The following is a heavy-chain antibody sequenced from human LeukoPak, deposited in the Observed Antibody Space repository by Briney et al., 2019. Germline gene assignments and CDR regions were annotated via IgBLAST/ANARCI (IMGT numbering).Heavy chain of an antibody. CDR3: ARGTIFGVSDFDY. CDR1: GFTVSSNY. V-gene: IGHV3-66*02. D-gene: IGHD3-3*01. Sequence: PGGSLRLSCAASGFTVSSNYMSWVRQAPGKGLEWVSVIYSGGSTYYADSVKGRFTISRDNSKNTLYLQMNSLRAEDTAVYYCARGTIFGVSDFDYWGQGTLVIVSS. CDR2: IYSGGST. J-gene: IGHJ4*02.